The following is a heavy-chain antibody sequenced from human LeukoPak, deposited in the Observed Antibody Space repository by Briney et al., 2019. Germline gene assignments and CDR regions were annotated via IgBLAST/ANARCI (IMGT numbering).Heavy chain of an antibody. J-gene: IGHJ4*02. Sequence: GGSLRLSCLASGFTFNNYALHWVRQSPGKGLDWVAVISHDGSHKNLADSVKGRFTISRDNSKNTLDLQMNNLRPEDTAVFYCARDGYAGGGAYCPSRAHLDSWGRGTLVIVSS. CDR3: ARDGYAGGGAYCPSRAHLDS. CDR2: ISHDGSHK. V-gene: IGHV3-30*01. D-gene: IGHD2-21*01. CDR1: GFTFNNYA.